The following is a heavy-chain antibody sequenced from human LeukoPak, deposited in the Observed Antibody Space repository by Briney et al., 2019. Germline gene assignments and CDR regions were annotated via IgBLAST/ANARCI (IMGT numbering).Heavy chain of an antibody. Sequence: GGSLRLSCAASGLTVSSNYMSWVRQAPGKGLEWVSVLYGAGSTYYADSVKGRFTISRDDSKNTLFLQMNSLRGEDTAVYYCARGGTPGYSTGWIDYWGQGTLVTVSS. CDR2: LYGAGST. D-gene: IGHD6-19*01. CDR1: GLTVSSNY. J-gene: IGHJ4*02. V-gene: IGHV3-53*05. CDR3: ARGGTPGYSTGWIDY.